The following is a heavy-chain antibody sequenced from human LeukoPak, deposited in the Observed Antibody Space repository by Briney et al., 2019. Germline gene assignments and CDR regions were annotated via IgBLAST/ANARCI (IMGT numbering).Heavy chain of an antibody. CDR1: GSSFTSYW. D-gene: IGHD1-7*01. Sequence: GASLKISCKGSGSSFTSYWIGWVRQMPGKGLEWMGIIYPGDSDTRYSPSFQGQVTISADKSISTAYLQWSSLKASDTAMYYCARQGTTFDYYYGMDVWGKGTTVTVSS. CDR2: IYPGDSDT. J-gene: IGHJ6*04. CDR3: ARQGTTFDYYYGMDV. V-gene: IGHV5-51*01.